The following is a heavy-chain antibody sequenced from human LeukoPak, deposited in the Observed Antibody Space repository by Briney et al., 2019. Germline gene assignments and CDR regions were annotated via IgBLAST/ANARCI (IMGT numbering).Heavy chain of an antibody. Sequence: GGSLRLSCAASGFTFSSYWMNWVRQAPGMGPEWVADVNQDGSQKYYVDSVKGRFTISRDNARNSLYLQMNSLRAEDTAVYYCARENDWSGKRVDYWGQGTLVTVSS. V-gene: IGHV3-7*01. D-gene: IGHD3-3*01. J-gene: IGHJ4*02. CDR1: GFTFSSYW. CDR3: ARENDWSGKRVDY. CDR2: VNQDGSQK.